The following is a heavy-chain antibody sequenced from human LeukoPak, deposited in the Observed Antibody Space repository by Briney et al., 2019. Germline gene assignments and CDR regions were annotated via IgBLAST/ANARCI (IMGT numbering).Heavy chain of an antibody. V-gene: IGHV4-34*01. CDR3: ARGCFCPYCSGGSCSNGGLDY. Sequence: PGGSLRLSCAASGFTFSNAWMSWVRQAPGKGLEWVGEINHSGSTNYNPSLKSRVTISVDTSKNQFSLKLSSVTAADTAVYYCARGCFCPYCSGGSCSNGGLDYWGQGTLVTVSS. D-gene: IGHD2-15*01. CDR1: GFTFSNAW. CDR2: INHSGST. J-gene: IGHJ4*02.